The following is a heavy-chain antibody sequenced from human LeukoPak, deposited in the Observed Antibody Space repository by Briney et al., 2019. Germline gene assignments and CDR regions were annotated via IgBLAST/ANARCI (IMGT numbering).Heavy chain of an antibody. CDR2: ISYHGSNE. D-gene: IGHD3-9*01. CDR1: GFTFSTYP. Sequence: GGSLRLSCEASGFTFSTYPMHWVRQAPDMGLEWVAMISYHGSNEYYADSVKGRFTISRDNSKNTLYLQMNNPRVEDTAIYYCARVHDTTGYYHYFDSWGQGTLVTVSS. CDR3: ARVHDTTGYYHYFDS. V-gene: IGHV3-30*04. J-gene: IGHJ4*02.